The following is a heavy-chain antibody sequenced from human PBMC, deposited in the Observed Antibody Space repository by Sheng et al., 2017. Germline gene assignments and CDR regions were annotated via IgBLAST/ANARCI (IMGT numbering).Heavy chain of an antibody. V-gene: IGHV4-34*01. CDR2: INHSGST. J-gene: IGHJ6*03. CDR1: GGSFSGYY. Sequence: QVQLQQWGAGLLKPSETLSLTCAVYGGSFSGYYWSWIRQPPGKGLEWIGEINHSGSTNYNPSLKSRVTISVDTSKNQFSLKLSSVTAADTAVYYCARGGYCSGGSCLPRYYYYYMDVWGQRDHGHRLL. D-gene: IGHD2-15*01. CDR3: ARGGYCSGGSCLPRYYYYYMDV.